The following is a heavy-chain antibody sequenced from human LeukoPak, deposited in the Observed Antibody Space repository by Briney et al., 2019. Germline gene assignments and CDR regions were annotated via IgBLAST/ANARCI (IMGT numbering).Heavy chain of an antibody. D-gene: IGHD6-13*01. CDR1: GGSISSSSYY. CDR2: IYYSGST. CDR3: ASLAAAAGTGAFDI. V-gene: IGHV4-39*01. J-gene: IGHJ3*02. Sequence: SETLSLTCTVSGGSISSSSYYWGWIRQPPGKGLEWIGSIYYSGSTYYNPSLKSRVTISVDTSKNQFSLKLSSVTAADPAVYYCASLAAAAGTGAFDIWGQGTMVTVSS.